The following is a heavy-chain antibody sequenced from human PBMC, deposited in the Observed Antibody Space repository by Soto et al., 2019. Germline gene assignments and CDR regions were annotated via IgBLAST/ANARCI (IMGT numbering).Heavy chain of an antibody. CDR1: GFSYSTNW. J-gene: IGHJ4*01. V-gene: IGHV3-7*03. CDR2: IKQDGSEK. CDR3: AADLPGHGGGYEFDY. D-gene: IGHD2-15*01. Sequence: GGSLRLSCGASGFSYSTNWMSWVRQAPGKGLELVANIKQDGSEKYYVDSVKGRFTISRDDSKNTVYLQMNSLRTEDTALYYCAADLPGHGGGYEFDYWGQGTPVTVSS.